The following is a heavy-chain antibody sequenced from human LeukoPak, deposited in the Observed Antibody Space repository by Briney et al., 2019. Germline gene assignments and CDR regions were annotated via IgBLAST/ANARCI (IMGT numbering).Heavy chain of an antibody. V-gene: IGHV3-23*01. Sequence: GGTLRLSCAASGLTFSSYGMSWVRQVPGKGLEWVSVISDTGATKFYADSVKGRFTISRDNSKNTLYLQMNSLRAEDTAVYSCARDKTRGLGYSYSKSGNYFDYWGQGTLVTVSS. CDR1: GLTFSSYG. D-gene: IGHD5-18*01. J-gene: IGHJ4*02. CDR2: ISDTGATK. CDR3: ARDKTRGLGYSYSKSGNYFDY.